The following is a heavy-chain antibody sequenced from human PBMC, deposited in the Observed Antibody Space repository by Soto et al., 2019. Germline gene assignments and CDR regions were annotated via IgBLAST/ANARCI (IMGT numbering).Heavy chain of an antibody. CDR3: AHSSIAVAGGYPAEYFQH. CDR2: IYWDDDK. CDR1: GFSLSTSGVG. V-gene: IGHV2-5*02. D-gene: IGHD6-19*01. J-gene: IGHJ1*01. Sequence: QITLKESGPTLVKPTQTLTLTCTFSGFSLSTSGVGVGWIRQPPGKALEWLALIYWDDDKRYSPSLKSRLTITKDTSKNQVVLTMTNMDPVDTATYYWAHSSIAVAGGYPAEYFQHWGQGTLVTVSS.